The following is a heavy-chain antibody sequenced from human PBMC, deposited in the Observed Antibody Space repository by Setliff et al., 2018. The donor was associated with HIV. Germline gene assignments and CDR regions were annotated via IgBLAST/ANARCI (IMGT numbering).Heavy chain of an antibody. Sequence: SETLSLTCTVSGYSISSGYYWGWVRQPPEKGLEWIGSFYHSGSTYYNPSLKSRGVISMETSKNQFSLKLNSVSAADTAVYYCAREVRGAQLYYFDYWGQGALVTVSS. CDR1: GYSISSGYY. V-gene: IGHV4-38-2*02. CDR3: AREVRGAQLYYFDY. J-gene: IGHJ4*02. CDR2: FYHSGST. D-gene: IGHD3-10*01.